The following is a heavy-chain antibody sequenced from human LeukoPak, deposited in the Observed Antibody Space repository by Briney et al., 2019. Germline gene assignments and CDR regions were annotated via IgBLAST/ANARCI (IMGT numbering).Heavy chain of an antibody. D-gene: IGHD4-17*01. CDR1: GLTFRSYA. Sequence: GGSLRLSCAASGLTFRSYAMSWVRQAPGKGLEWVSAISGSRTYYADSVKGRFTISRDNSKNTLSLQMNSLRAEDTAVYYCAKVFRKDGDFHLFDYWGQGTLVTVSS. CDR2: ISGSRT. CDR3: AKVFRKDGDFHLFDY. V-gene: IGHV3-23*01. J-gene: IGHJ4*02.